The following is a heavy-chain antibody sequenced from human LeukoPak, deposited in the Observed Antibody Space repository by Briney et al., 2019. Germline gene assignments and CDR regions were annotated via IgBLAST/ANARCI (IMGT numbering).Heavy chain of an antibody. CDR1: GGTFSSYA. CDR3: ARHGRGYCSSTSCSWVEVGSDY. D-gene: IGHD2-2*01. J-gene: IGHJ4*02. V-gene: IGHV1-8*02. CDR2: MNPNNGNT. Sequence: ASVKVSCKASGGTFSSYAISWVRQAPGQGLEWMGWMNPNNGNTGYAQKFQGRLTMTRNTSINTAYMELSSLRSEDTAVYYCARHGRGYCSSTSCSWVEVGSDYWGQGTLVTSPQ.